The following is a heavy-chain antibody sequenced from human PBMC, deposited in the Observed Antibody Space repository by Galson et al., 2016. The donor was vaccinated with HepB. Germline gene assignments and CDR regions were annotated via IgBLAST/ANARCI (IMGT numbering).Heavy chain of an antibody. CDR2: ISGSGAST. CDR3: AGGYGDYSDYYYGMDV. CDR1: GFTFSNYA. V-gene: IGHV3-23*01. Sequence: SLRLSCAASGFTFSNYAMSWVRQAPGKGLEWVSAISGSGASTYYADSVKGRFTISRDNSKNTLYLQMNSLRAEDTAVYYCAGGYGDYSDYYYGMDVWGEGTTVAVSS. D-gene: IGHD4-17*01. J-gene: IGHJ6*04.